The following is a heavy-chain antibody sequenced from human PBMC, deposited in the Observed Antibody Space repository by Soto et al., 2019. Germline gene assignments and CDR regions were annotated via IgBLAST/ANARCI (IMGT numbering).Heavy chain of an antibody. D-gene: IGHD2-15*01. CDR3: AREGACSGGSCQPDP. J-gene: IGHJ5*02. CDR1: GFTFSSYG. V-gene: IGHV3-33*01. Sequence: QVQLVGSGGGVVQPGRSLRLSCAASGFTFSSYGMHWVRQAPGKGLEWVAVIWYDGSNKYYADSVKGRFTISRDNSKNTLYLQMNSLRAEDTAVYYCAREGACSGGSCQPDPWGQGTLVTVSS. CDR2: IWYDGSNK.